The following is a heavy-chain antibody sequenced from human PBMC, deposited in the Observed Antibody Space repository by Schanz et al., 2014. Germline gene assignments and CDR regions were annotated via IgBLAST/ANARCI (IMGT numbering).Heavy chain of an antibody. J-gene: IGHJ4*02. CDR3: VRGVGAWEQRIFDY. V-gene: IGHV4-4*02. Sequence: QVLLQESGPGVVKPSGTLSLTCAVSGGSIISSTWWGWVRQPPGKELECMGEIYHNGDTSFNPSLKSRATMSLDKSKKEFSLRLTSLTAADTALYYCVRGVGAWEQRIFDYWGKGTLVTVSS. D-gene: IGHD1-26*01. CDR2: IYHNGDT. CDR1: GGSIISSTW.